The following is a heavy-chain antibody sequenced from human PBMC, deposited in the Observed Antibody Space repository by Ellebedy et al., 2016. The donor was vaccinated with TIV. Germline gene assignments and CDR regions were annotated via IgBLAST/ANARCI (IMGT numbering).Heavy chain of an antibody. V-gene: IGHV3-21*01. Sequence: GESLKISXAASGFTFSSYSMNWVRQAPGKGLEWVSSISSSSSYIYYADSVKGRFTISRDNAKNSLYLQMNSLRAEDTAVYYCARVKLLEMATIFDYWGQGTLVTVSS. CDR3: ARVKLLEMATIFDY. D-gene: IGHD5-24*01. CDR1: GFTFSSYS. J-gene: IGHJ4*02. CDR2: ISSSSSYI.